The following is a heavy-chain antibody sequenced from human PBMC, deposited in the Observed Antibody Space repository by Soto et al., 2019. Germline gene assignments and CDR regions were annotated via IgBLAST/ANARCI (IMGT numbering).Heavy chain of an antibody. J-gene: IGHJ4*02. CDR1: GGSFSGYY. CDR3: ARGLGFRSHDY. CDR2: INHSGST. V-gene: IGHV4-34*01. D-gene: IGHD3-10*01. Sequence: SETLSLTCAVYGGSFSGYYWSWIRQPPGKGLEWIGEINHSGSTNYNPSLKSRVTISVDTSKNQFSLKLSSVTAADTAVYYCARGLGFRSHDYWGQGTLVTVSS.